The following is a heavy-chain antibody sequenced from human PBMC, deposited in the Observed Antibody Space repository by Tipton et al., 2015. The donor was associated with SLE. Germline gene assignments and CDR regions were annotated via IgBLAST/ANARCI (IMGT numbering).Heavy chain of an antibody. CDR3: ARGTMLNS. D-gene: IGHD4/OR15-4a*01. CDR2: IYGGGST. CDR1: GFTFSNYD. V-gene: IGHV3-66*01. Sequence: SLRLSFAASGFTFSNYDMHWVRQAPGKGLEWVSVIYGGGSTDYADSVKGRFTISRDNAKNTLYLQMNSLRAEDTAVYYCARGTMLNSWGQGTLVTVSS. J-gene: IGHJ4*02.